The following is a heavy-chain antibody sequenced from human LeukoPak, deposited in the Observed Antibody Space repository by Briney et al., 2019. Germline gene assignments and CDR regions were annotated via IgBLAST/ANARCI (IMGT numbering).Heavy chain of an antibody. D-gene: IGHD6-13*01. CDR2: IYPGDSDT. J-gene: IGHJ4*02. V-gene: IGHV5-51*01. CDR3: ARHVASSSSWYQEGQFDY. Sequence: GESLKISCKGSGYSFTSYWIGWVRQMPGKGLEWMGIIYPGDSDTRYSPSFQGQVTISADKSISTAYLQWSSLKASDTAMYYCARHVASSSSWYQEGQFDYWGQGTLVTVSS. CDR1: GYSFTSYW.